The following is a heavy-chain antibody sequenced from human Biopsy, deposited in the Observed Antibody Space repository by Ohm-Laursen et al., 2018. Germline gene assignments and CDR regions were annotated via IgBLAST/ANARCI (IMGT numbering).Heavy chain of an antibody. D-gene: IGHD6-13*01. V-gene: IGHV3-21*01. CDR3: AKEETAYSSTSLDY. Sequence: SLRLSCTASGFTFSSYSMNWVRQAPGKGLEWVSSISTSSTYIYYADSVKGRFSISRDDALNSLYLQMNSLRAEDTAVYYCAKEETAYSSTSLDYWGQGTLVTVSS. CDR2: ISTSSTYI. CDR1: GFTFSSYS. J-gene: IGHJ4*02.